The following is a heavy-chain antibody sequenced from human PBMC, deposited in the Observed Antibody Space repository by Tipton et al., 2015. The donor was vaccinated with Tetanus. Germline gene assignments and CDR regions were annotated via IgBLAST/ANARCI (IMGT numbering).Heavy chain of an antibody. Sequence: TLSLTCAVYHGSFSGYYWTWIRQPPGKGLEWIGEINHSGSTNYNPSLKSRVTISVDTSKNHFSMRLSSVTAADTAMFYCARGGGDYYGSGSYGYHCDSWGQGTLVTVPS. V-gene: IGHV4-34*01. CDR3: ARGGGDYYGSGSYGYHCDS. D-gene: IGHD3-10*01. CDR1: HGSFSGYY. CDR2: INHSGST. J-gene: IGHJ4*02.